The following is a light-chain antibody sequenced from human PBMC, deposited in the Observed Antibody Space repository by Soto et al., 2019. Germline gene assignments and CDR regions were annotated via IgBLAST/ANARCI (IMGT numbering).Light chain of an antibody. V-gene: IGKV1-9*01. Sequence: DIQLTQSPSFLSASVGDRVTITCRASQDINTYLAWYQQKPGKAPMLLIFAASTLQNGVPSRFSGSGSGTEFTVTITSLQPEDFATYYCQQRKSYPITFGQGTRLEIK. CDR1: QDINTY. J-gene: IGKJ5*01. CDR2: AAS. CDR3: QQRKSYPIT.